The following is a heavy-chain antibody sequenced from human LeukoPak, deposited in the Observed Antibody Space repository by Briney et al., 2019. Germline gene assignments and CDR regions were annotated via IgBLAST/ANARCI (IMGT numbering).Heavy chain of an antibody. D-gene: IGHD6-6*01. CDR2: IYPGDSDT. CDR3: ARRRGDTSSFVAY. V-gene: IGHV5-51*01. J-gene: IGHJ4*02. CDR1: GYIFTNYW. Sequence: GESLKISCKSSGYIFTNYWICCVRQMPGKGLEWMGIIYPGDSDTRYSPSFQGQVTISADRSINTAYLQWSSLKASDSAMYYCARRRGDTSSFVAYWGQGTLVTVSS.